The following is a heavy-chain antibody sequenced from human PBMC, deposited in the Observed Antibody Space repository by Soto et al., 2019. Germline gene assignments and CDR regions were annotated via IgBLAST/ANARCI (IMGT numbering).Heavy chain of an antibody. D-gene: IGHD6-6*01. CDR2: IYHSGST. V-gene: IGHV4-30-4*01. CDR3: ARTKYSSSYYFDY. Sequence: KPSETLSLTCTVSGGSISSGDYYWNWIRLPPGKGLEWIGYIYHSGSTYHNPSLKSRVTISVDTSKNQFSLKLSSVTAADTAVYYCARTKYSSSYYFDYWGQGTLVTVSS. J-gene: IGHJ4*02. CDR1: GGSISSGDYY.